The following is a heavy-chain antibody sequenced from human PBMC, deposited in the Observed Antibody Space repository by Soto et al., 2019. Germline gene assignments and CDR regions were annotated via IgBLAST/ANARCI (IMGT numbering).Heavy chain of an antibody. CDR2: ISYDGSNK. Sequence: PGGSLRLSCAASGFTFSSYAMHWVRQAPGKGLEWVAVISYDGSNKYYADSVKGRFTISRDNSKNTLYLQMNSLRAEDTAVYYCARPEVTPNDDAFDIWGQGTMVTVSS. CDR1: GFTFSSYA. V-gene: IGHV3-30-3*01. CDR3: ARPEVTPNDDAFDI. D-gene: IGHD4-4*01. J-gene: IGHJ3*02.